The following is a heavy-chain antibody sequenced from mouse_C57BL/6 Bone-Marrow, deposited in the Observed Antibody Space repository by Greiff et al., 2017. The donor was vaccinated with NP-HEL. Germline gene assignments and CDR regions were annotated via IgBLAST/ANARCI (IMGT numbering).Heavy chain of an antibody. D-gene: IGHD4-1*02. Sequence: QVQLQQSGAELARPGASVKPSCKASGYTFTSYGISWVKQRTGQGLEWIGEIYPRSGNTYYNEKFKGKATLTADKSSSTAYMELRSLTSEDSAVYFCASPSTGTYYWGQGTTLTVSS. CDR3: ASPSTGTYY. V-gene: IGHV1-81*01. J-gene: IGHJ2*01. CDR1: GYTFTSYG. CDR2: IYPRSGNT.